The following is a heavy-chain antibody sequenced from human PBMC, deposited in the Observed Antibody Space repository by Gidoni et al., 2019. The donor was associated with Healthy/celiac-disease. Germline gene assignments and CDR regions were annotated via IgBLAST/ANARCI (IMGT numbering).Heavy chain of an antibody. CDR3: ASHYYDSSGYYLSHWYFDL. D-gene: IGHD3-22*01. Sequence: QLQLQESGPGLVKPSETLSLTCTVSGCSISSSSYYWGWIRQPPGKGLEWIGSIYYSGSTYYNPSLKSRVTISVDTSKNQFSLKLSSVTAADTAVYYCASHYYDSSGYYLSHWYFDLWGRGTLVTVSS. CDR1: GCSISSSSYY. J-gene: IGHJ2*01. V-gene: IGHV4-39*01. CDR2: IYYSGST.